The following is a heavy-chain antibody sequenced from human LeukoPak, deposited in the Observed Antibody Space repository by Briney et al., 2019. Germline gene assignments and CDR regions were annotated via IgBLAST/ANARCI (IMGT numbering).Heavy chain of an antibody. CDR2: IDPSDSYT. Sequence: GESLKISCKVSGYRFNSYWITWVRQMPGKGLEWMGRIDPSDSYTNYSPSFQGHVTISADKSISTAYLQWTSLKASDTAIYYCARLDYGGNGNLDYWGQGTLVTVSS. J-gene: IGHJ4*02. CDR3: ARLDYGGNGNLDY. V-gene: IGHV5-10-1*01. D-gene: IGHD4-23*01. CDR1: GYRFNSYW.